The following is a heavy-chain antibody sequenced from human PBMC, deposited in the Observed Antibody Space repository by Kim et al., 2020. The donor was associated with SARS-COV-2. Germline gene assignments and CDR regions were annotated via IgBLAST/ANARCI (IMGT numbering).Heavy chain of an antibody. CDR3: ARDVGSPVFHI. CDR1: GVSVSTNY. D-gene: IGHD1-26*01. Sequence: GGSLRLSCAVSGVSVSTNYMIWVRQAPGKGLEWVSVIYGGGTTFYADSVRGRFTISRDDSANTLYLQMYSLIADDTAVYYCARDVGSPVFHIWGRGTMV. CDR2: IYGGGTT. J-gene: IGHJ3*02. V-gene: IGHV3-53*01.